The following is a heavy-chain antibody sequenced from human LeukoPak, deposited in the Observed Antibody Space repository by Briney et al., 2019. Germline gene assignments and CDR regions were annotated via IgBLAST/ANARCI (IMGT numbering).Heavy chain of an antibody. V-gene: IGHV5-10-1*01. D-gene: IGHD6-19*01. CDR3: ARQGKEGIAVVSTCCDMDV. CDR2: IEHRDSYI. J-gene: IGHJ6*02. CDR1: GYSFTSYW. Sequence: GESLRISCKGSGYSFTSYWISWVRQMPGKGLEWMGRIEHRDSYINYSPSFQGHVTISADKSISTAYLQWSSLKASDTAMYYCARQGKEGIAVVSTCCDMDVWGQGTTVTVSS.